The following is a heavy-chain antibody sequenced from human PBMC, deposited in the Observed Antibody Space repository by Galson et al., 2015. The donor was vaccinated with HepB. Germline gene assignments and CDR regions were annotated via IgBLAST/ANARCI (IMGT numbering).Heavy chain of an antibody. CDR1: GFTFSSYA. CDR2: ISYDGSNK. J-gene: IGHJ4*02. D-gene: IGHD3-3*01. V-gene: IGHV3-30-3*01. Sequence: SLRLSCAASGFTFSSYAMHWVRQAPGKGLEWVAVISYDGSNKYYADSVKGRFTISRDNSKNTLYLQMNSLRAEDTAVYYCARDGAYYDFWSGYYTFDYWGQGTLVTVSS. CDR3: ARDGAYYDFWSGYYTFDY.